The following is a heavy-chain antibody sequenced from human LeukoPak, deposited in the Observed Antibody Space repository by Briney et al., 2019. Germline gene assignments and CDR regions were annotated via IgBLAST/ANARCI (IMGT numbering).Heavy chain of an antibody. D-gene: IGHD3-9*01. CDR1: GGSISSGGYY. V-gene: IGHV4-30-4*08. J-gene: IGHJ4*02. CDR3: ARAWIFSPRYFDWLLYHQQVFGY. Sequence: PSQTLSLTCTVSGGSISSGGYYWSWIRQHPGKGLEWIGYIYYSGSTYYNPSLKSRVTISVDTSKNQFSLKLSSVTAADTAVYYCARAWIFSPRYFDWLLYHQQVFGYWGQGTLVTVSS. CDR2: IYYSGST.